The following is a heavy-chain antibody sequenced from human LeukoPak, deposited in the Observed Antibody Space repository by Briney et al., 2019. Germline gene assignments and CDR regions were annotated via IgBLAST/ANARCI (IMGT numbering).Heavy chain of an antibody. CDR1: GYTFTSYY. D-gene: IGHD5-12*01. CDR3: ARTNGYELEVYYFDY. J-gene: IGHJ4*02. V-gene: IGHV1-46*01. CDR2: IKPGGGST. Sequence: ASVKVSCKASGYTFTSYYMHWVRHAPGRGLEWRGIIKPGGGSTSYAQKFQGRVTMTRDTSTSTAYMELTSLRSEDTAVYYCARTNGYELEVYYFDYWGQGTLVTVSS.